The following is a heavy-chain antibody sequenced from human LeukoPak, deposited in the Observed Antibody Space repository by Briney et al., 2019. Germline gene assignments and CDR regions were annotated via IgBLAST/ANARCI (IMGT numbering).Heavy chain of an antibody. Sequence: GGSLRLSCAASGFTFSSYAMHWVRQAPGKGLEWVAVISYDGSNKYYADSVKGRFTISRDNSKNTLYLQMNSLRAEDTAVYYCAREGILTGYDNWGQGTLVTVSS. CDR1: GFTFSSYA. J-gene: IGHJ4*02. D-gene: IGHD3-9*01. V-gene: IGHV3-30-3*01. CDR2: ISYDGSNK. CDR3: AREGILTGYDN.